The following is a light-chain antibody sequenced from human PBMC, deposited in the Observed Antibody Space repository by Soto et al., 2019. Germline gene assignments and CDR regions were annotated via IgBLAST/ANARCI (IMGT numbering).Light chain of an antibody. CDR2: EVN. V-gene: IGLV2-14*01. J-gene: IGLJ1*01. CDR3: SSFTTTRTHV. Sequence: QSALTQPASLSGSPGQSITISCTGTSSDIGAYDYVSWFQQHPGKAPKLMISEVNNRPSGVSNRFSRSKSGNTAYLTISGLQVEEEAEYFCSSFTTTRTHVFGHGTKGTV. CDR1: SSDIGAYDY.